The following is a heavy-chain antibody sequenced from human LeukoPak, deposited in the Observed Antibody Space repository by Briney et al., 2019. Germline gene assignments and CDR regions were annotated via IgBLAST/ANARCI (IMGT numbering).Heavy chain of an antibody. D-gene: IGHD3-22*01. J-gene: IGHJ3*02. CDR3: AGEGGAADISSQGAFDI. CDR1: GGSISSYY. V-gene: IGHV4-59*01. Sequence: SETLSLTCTVSGGSISSYYWSWIRQPPGKGLEWLGYIYYIGNTNYNPSLKSRVTISVDTSKNQFSLKLTSVTAADTAVYFCAGEGGAADISSQGAFDIWGKGTMVTVSS. CDR2: IYYIGNT.